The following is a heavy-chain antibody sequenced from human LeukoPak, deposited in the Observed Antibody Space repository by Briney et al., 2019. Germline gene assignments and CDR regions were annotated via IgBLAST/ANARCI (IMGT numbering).Heavy chain of an antibody. J-gene: IGHJ4*02. CDR1: GYSFTSYW. D-gene: IGHD3-10*01. CDR2: IYPGDSDT. Sequence: GESLKISCKGSGYSFTSYWIGWVRQMPGKGLEGMGIIYPGDSDTRYSPSFQGQVTISADKSISTAYLQWSSLKASDTAMYYCARQGFSMVRGFDYWGQGTLVTVSS. V-gene: IGHV5-51*01. CDR3: ARQGFSMVRGFDY.